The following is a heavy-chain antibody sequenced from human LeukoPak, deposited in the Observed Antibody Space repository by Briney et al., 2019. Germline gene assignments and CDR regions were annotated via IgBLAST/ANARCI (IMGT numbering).Heavy chain of an antibody. CDR3: AELGITMIGGV. Sequence: GGSLRLSCAASGFIFSNYNMNWVRQAPGKGLEWVSSISRSNIYTYYADSVKGRFTISRDNAKNSLYLQMNSLRAEDTAVYYCAELGITMIGGVWGKGTTVTISP. CDR2: ISRSNIYT. V-gene: IGHV3-21*01. CDR1: GFIFSNYN. J-gene: IGHJ6*04. D-gene: IGHD3-10*02.